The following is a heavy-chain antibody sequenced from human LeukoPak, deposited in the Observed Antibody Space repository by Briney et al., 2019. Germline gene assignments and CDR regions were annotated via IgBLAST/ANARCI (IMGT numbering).Heavy chain of an antibody. Sequence: SETLSLTCTVSGGSISSHYWSWIRQPPGKGLEWIGYIYYSGSTNYNPSLKSRVTISVDTSKNQFSLKLRSVTAADTAVYYCAREDYSNPGYFDYWGQGTLVTVSS. CDR3: AREDYSNPGYFDY. D-gene: IGHD4-11*01. CDR2: IYYSGST. J-gene: IGHJ4*02. CDR1: GGSISSHY. V-gene: IGHV4-59*11.